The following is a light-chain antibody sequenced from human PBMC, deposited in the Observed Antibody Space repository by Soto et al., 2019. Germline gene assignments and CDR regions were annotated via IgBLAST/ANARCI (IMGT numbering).Light chain of an antibody. CDR2: EVS. CDR1: SSDIGAYNY. Sequence: QSVLTQPASVSGSPGQSITISCTGSSSDIGAYNYVSWFKQYPGKAPKLIISEVSNRPSGVSNRFSGSKSGTAASLTSSGLQTEDEADYFCFSFTTDWTHVFGTGTKVTVL. J-gene: IGLJ1*01. V-gene: IGLV2-14*01. CDR3: FSFTTDWTHV.